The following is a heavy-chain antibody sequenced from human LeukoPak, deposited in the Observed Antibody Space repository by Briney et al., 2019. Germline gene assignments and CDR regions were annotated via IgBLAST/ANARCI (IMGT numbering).Heavy chain of an antibody. V-gene: IGHV1-2*02. Sequence: ASAKVSCKASEYTFTGYYMHWVRQAPGQGLEWWGWINPKNGGTKYAQKFQGRVTMTRDTSITTIYMELSSLRSDDTAMYYCARIPVGGGVYMDVWGKGTTVTVSS. CDR2: INPKNGGT. CDR3: ARIPVGGGVYMDV. D-gene: IGHD4-23*01. J-gene: IGHJ6*03. CDR1: EYTFTGYY.